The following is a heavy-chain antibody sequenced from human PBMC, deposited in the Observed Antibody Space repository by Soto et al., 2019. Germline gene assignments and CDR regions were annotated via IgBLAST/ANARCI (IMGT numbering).Heavy chain of an antibody. Sequence: QVQLVESGGGVVQPERSLRLSCAASGFTFSNYAMHWVRQAPGKGPEWVAAISYDGRNKYYADSVKGRFTISRDNPKNTLDLQLSSLSAEDTAVYYCAEGDDDISGLSLNWFGPWGQGALVTVSS. D-gene: IGHD3-22*01. CDR2: ISYDGRNK. CDR3: AEGDDDISGLSLNWFGP. V-gene: IGHV3-30*18. J-gene: IGHJ5*02. CDR1: GFTFSNYA.